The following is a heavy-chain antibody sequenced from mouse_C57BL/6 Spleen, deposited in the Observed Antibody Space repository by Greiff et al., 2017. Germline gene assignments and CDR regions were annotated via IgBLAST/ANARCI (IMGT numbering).Heavy chain of an antibody. CDR1: GYTFTSYW. V-gene: IGHV1-59*01. CDR2: IDPSDSYT. D-gene: IGHD2-2*01. CDR3: ARRGYGYAMDY. J-gene: IGHJ4*01. Sequence: VQLQQPGAELVRPGTSVKLSCKASGYTFTSYWMHWVKQRPGQGLAWIGVIDPSDSYTNYNQKFKGKATLTVDTSSSTAYMQLSSLTSEDSAVYYCARRGYGYAMDYWGQGTSVTVSA.